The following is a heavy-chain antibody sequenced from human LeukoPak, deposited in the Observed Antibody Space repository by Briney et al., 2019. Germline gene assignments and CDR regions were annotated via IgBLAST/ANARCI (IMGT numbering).Heavy chain of an antibody. CDR1: GFTFSDYW. V-gene: IGHV3-7*01. Sequence: GGSLRLSCAVSGFTFSDYWMRWVRQAPGKGLEWVASIDKHGSEKRYVGSVKGRFTISRDNAKNSVYLQMTSLGAEDTAVYYCATCTQYFGAPGTDYWGQGTLVTVSS. CDR2: IDKHGSEK. CDR3: ATCTQYFGAPGTDY. D-gene: IGHD3-10*01. J-gene: IGHJ4*02.